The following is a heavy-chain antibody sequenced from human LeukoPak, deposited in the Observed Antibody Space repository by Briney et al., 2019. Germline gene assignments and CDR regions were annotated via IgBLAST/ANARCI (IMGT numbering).Heavy chain of an antibody. J-gene: IGHJ6*03. D-gene: IGHD1-26*01. CDR2: INPNSGGT. CDR3: AKDGVGEMGATGLGYIDF. V-gene: IGHV1-2*02. Sequence: GASVTVSCKASGYTFTGYYMHWVRQAPGQGLEWMGWINPNSGGTNYAQTFQGRVTMTRDTSISTAYMELSRLRTGDTAVDYGAKDGVGEMGATGLGYIDFWGKGTTVTVSS. CDR1: GYTFTGYY.